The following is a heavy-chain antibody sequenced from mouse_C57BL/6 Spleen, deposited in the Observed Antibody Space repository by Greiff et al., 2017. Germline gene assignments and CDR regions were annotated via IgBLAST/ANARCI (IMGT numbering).Heavy chain of an antibody. CDR1: GFTFSDYG. CDR3: AKMVTTQYYYAMDY. V-gene: IGHV5-17*01. CDR2: ISSGSSTI. Sequence: DVKLVESGGGLVKPGGSLKLSCAASGFTFSDYGMYWVRQAPEKGLEWVAYISSGSSTIYYADTVKGRFTISRDNAKNTLFLQMTSLRSEDTAMYYCAKMVTTQYYYAMDYWGQGTSVTVSS. J-gene: IGHJ4*01. D-gene: IGHD2-2*01.